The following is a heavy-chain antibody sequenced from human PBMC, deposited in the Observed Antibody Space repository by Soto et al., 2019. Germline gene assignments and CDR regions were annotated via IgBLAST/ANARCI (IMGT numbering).Heavy chain of an antibody. CDR1: GGSISSGGYY. CDR2: IYYSGST. J-gene: IGHJ5*02. D-gene: IGHD3-10*01. V-gene: IGHV4-31*03. Sequence: SETLSLTCTVSGGSISSGGYYWSWIRQHPGKGLEWIGYIYYSGSTYYNPSLKSRVTISVDTSKNQFSLKLSSVTAADTAVYYCARVLYGSGSRIKLFDPWGQGTLVTVSS. CDR3: ARVLYGSGSRIKLFDP.